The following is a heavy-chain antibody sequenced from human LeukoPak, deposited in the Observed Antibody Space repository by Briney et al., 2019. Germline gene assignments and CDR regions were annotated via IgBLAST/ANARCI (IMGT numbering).Heavy chain of an antibody. V-gene: IGHV4-59*12. D-gene: IGHD3-10*01. J-gene: IGHJ5*02. CDR2: IYYSGST. Sequence: SETLSLTCTVSGGSISSNYWSWIRQPPGKGRGWIGYIYYSGSTNYNPSLKTRVTISVDTSKNQFSLKLSSVTAADTAVYYCARDRMVRGVPVWFDPWGPGTLVTVSS. CDR1: GGSISSNY. CDR3: ARDRMVRGVPVWFDP.